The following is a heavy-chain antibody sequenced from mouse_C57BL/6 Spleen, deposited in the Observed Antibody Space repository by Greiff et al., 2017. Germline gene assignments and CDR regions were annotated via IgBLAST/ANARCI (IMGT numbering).Heavy chain of an antibody. Sequence: VQLQQSGAELAKPGASVKLSCKASGYTFTSYWMHWVKQRPGQGLQWIGYINPSSGYPKYNQKFKDKATLTADKSSSTAYMQLSSLTYEDSAVYYCARSNGNYVFYFDYWGQGTTLTVSS. CDR2: INPSSGYP. CDR1: GYTFTSYW. V-gene: IGHV1-7*01. J-gene: IGHJ2*01. D-gene: IGHD2-1*01. CDR3: ARSNGNYVFYFDY.